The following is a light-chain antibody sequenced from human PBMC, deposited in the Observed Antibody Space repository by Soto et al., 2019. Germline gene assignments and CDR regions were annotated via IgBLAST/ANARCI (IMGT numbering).Light chain of an antibody. CDR3: QQYNSYSRT. Sequence: DIQMTQSPSTLSASVGDRVTITCRASQSISSWLAWYQQKPGKAPKLLIYQASSLESVVPSRFRGSGSGTEFPLTISRLQPDDFAPYYCQQYNSYSRTFGQGPKVEI. V-gene: IGKV1-5*03. J-gene: IGKJ1*01. CDR1: QSISSW. CDR2: QAS.